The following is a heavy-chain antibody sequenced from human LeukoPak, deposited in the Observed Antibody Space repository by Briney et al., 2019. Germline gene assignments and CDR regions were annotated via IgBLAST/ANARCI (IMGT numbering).Heavy chain of an antibody. CDR3: AREMVRAVLLFDY. J-gene: IGHJ4*02. CDR1: GDTFSIYA. D-gene: IGHD3-10*01. Sequence: AAVRVSCEACGDTFSIYAMSWGRQGPGEGGEWVGWINTNTGNATYAQGLTGRFVFSLDTSVTTAYPQTSSLKAEHTAVYYCAREMVRAVLLFDYWGQGTLVTVSS. V-gene: IGHV7-4-1*02. CDR2: INTNTGNA.